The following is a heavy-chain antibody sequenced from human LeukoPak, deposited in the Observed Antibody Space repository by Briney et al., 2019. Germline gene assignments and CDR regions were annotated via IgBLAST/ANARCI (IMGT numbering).Heavy chain of an antibody. J-gene: IGHJ4*02. CDR2: IIPIFGTA. V-gene: IGHV1-69*13. CDR1: GGTFSSYA. Sequence: GASVKVSCKASGGTFSSYAISWVRQAPGQGLEWMGGIIPIFGTANYAQKFQGRVTITADESTSTAYMELSSLRSEDTAVYYCARRMKAAAGSHYFDYWGQGTPVTVSS. D-gene: IGHD6-13*01. CDR3: ARRMKAAAGSHYFDY.